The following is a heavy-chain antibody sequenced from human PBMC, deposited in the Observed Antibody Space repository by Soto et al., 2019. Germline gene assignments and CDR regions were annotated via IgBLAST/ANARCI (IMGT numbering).Heavy chain of an antibody. D-gene: IGHD1-26*01. Sequence: QVQLVQSGAEVKKPGSSVKVSCKASGGTFSSYSINWVRQAPGQGLEWMGEISPIFGTANYAQTFQGRVTITADESTSTAYMELSSLRSEDTAVYYCARDGGRHSGGIDYWGQGTLVTVSS. J-gene: IGHJ4*02. CDR2: ISPIFGTA. V-gene: IGHV1-69*01. CDR1: GGTFSSYS. CDR3: ARDGGRHSGGIDY.